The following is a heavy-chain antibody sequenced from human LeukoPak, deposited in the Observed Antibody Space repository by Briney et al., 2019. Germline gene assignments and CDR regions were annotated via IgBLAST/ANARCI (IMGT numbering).Heavy chain of an antibody. D-gene: IGHD3-9*01. J-gene: IGHJ4*02. CDR3: ARHVIGYYFFDY. Sequence: SETLSLTCTVSGGSIRSFYWSWIRPPPGKGLEWFGYIFYSGSTNYNPSLKSRVTISVDTSKNQFSLKLSSVTAADTAVYYCARHVIGYYFFDYWGQGTLVTVSS. V-gene: IGHV4-59*08. CDR1: GGSIRSFY. CDR2: IFYSGST.